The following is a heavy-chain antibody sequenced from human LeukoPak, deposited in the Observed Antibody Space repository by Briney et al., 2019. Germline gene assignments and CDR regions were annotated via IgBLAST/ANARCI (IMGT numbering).Heavy chain of an antibody. J-gene: IGHJ5*02. D-gene: IGHD3-9*01. Sequence: PSETLSLTCAVYGGSFSYYYWSWIRQPPGKTLEWTGEINHSGSTNYNPSLKSRVTISVDTSKNQFSLKLSSVTAADTAVYYCAIRKYYDILTGYRKIPTSGFDPWGQGTLVTVSS. V-gene: IGHV4-34*01. CDR2: INHSGST. CDR1: GGSFSYYY. CDR3: AIRKYYDILTGYRKIPTSGFDP.